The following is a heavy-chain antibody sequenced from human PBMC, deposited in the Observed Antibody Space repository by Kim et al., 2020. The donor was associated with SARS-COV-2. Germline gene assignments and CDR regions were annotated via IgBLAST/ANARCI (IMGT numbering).Heavy chain of an antibody. CDR3: ARDRGKPPKLELRKNFYSYGMGG. V-gene: IGHV4-59*01. CDR1: GGSISSYY. CDR2: FYNSGST. D-gene: IGHD1-7*01. J-gene: IGHJ6*02. Sequence: SETLSLTCTVSGGSISSYYWSWIRQSPGKGLEWIGYFYNSGSTKYNPSLKSRVTISADMSKNQFSLKLSSVTAADTAVYYCARDRGKPPKLELRKNFYSYGMGGWGQGTTVTVSS.